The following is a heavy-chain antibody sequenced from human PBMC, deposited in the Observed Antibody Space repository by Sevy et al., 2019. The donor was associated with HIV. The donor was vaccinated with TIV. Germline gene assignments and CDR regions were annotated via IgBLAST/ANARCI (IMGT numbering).Heavy chain of an antibody. D-gene: IGHD2-2*01. J-gene: IGHJ1*01. CDR1: GLTFSSYW. CDR3: ATILPAGVPAEYFQH. Sequence: GGSLRLSCAASGLTFSSYWMTWVRQAPGKGLEWVANINQGGSQEYYVDSVKGRFTISRDNAKNSLYLQINSLRAEDTAAYYCATILPAGVPAEYFQHWGQGTLVTVSS. CDR2: INQGGSQE. V-gene: IGHV3-7*01.